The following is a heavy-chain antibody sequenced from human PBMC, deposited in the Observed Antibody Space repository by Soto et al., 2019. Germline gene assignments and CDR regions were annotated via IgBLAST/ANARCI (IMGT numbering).Heavy chain of an antibody. CDR1: GFTFSSYA. CDR2: ISGSGGST. J-gene: IGHJ6*02. CDR3: ARDLKVAGTTSFYYHGMDV. Sequence: GGSLRLSCAASGFTFSSYAMSWFRHAPGKGLEWVSAISGSGGSTYYADSMKGPLTISRDNSKNALYLQMNRVRAEDTAVYYCARDLKVAGTTSFYYHGMDVWGPGTTVTVSS. V-gene: IGHV3-23*01. D-gene: IGHD6-19*01.